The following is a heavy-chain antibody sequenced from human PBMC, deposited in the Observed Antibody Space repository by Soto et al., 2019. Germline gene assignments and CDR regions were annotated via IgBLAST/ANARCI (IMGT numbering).Heavy chain of an antibody. CDR3: AKSANDFWSGYYTSYYYYYMDV. V-gene: IGHV3-23*01. CDR1: GFTFSSYA. J-gene: IGHJ6*03. D-gene: IGHD3-3*01. CDR2: ISGSGGST. Sequence: GGSLRLSCAASGFTFSSYAMSWVRQAPGKGLEWVSAISGSGGSTYYADSVKGRFTSSRDNSKNTLYLQMNSLRAEDTDVYYCAKSANDFWSGYYTSYYYYYMDVWGKGTTVTVSS.